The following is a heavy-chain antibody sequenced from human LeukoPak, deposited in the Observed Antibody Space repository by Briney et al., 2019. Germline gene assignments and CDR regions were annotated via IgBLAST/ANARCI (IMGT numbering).Heavy chain of an antibody. CDR2: IYSSGRT. CDR1: GGSISSTTYY. Sequence: SETLSLTCTVSGGSISSTTYYWGWIRQPPGKGLEWIGSIYSSGRTYYNPSLKSRVTISVDTSRNQFSLKLSSVTATDTAVYYCARMIGDDAFDIWGQGTMVTVSS. D-gene: IGHD3-22*01. V-gene: IGHV4-39*01. CDR3: ARMIGDDAFDI. J-gene: IGHJ3*02.